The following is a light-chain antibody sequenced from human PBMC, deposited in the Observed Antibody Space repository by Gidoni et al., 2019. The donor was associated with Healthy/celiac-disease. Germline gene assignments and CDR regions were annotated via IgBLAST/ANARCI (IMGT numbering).Light chain of an antibody. CDR1: QSISSY. Sequence: MTHSPSSLSAYVGDRVTITCRASQSISSYLNWYQQKPGKVPKLLIYAASSLQSGVPSRFSGSGSGTDFTLTISSLQPEDFATYYCQQSYSTPYTFGQGTKLEIK. V-gene: IGKV1-39*01. CDR2: AAS. J-gene: IGKJ2*01. CDR3: QQSYSTPYT.